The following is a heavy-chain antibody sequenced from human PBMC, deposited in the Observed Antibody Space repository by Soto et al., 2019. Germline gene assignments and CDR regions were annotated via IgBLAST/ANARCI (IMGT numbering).Heavy chain of an antibody. J-gene: IGHJ4*02. CDR2: ISYDGSNK. V-gene: IGHV3-30*03. Sequence: PGGSLRLSCAASGFTFSSYGMHWVRQAPGKGLEWVAVISYDGSNKYYADSVKGRFTISRDNSKNTLYLQMNSLRAEDTAVYYCATSSLWFGELLLRDYFDYWGQGTLVTVSS. CDR1: GFTFSSYG. D-gene: IGHD3-10*01. CDR3: ATSSLWFGELLLRDYFDY.